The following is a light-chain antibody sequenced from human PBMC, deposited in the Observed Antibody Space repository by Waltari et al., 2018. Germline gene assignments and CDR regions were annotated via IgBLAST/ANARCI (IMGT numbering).Light chain of an antibody. CDR3: AAWGGSLNGYV. CDR1: SSNIGRSI. V-gene: IGLV1-44*01. CDR2: SNN. J-gene: IGLJ1*01. Sequence: QSVLTQPPSASGTPGQRVTISCSGSSSNIGRSIVNWYQQLPGTAPKLLINSNNERPLGVPDRFSGSKSGPSAILAISGLQAEDEADYYCAAWGGSLNGYVFGTGTKVTVL.